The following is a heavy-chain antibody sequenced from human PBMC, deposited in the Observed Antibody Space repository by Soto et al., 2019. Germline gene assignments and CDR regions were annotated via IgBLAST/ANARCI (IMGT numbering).Heavy chain of an antibody. CDR2: IYYSGST. J-gene: IGHJ4*02. CDR3: ARQIFGEPYYFDY. CDR1: GGSISSYY. V-gene: IGHV4-59*08. Sequence: SETLSLTCTVSGGSISSYYWSWIRQPPGKGLEWIGYIYYSGSTNYNPSLKSRVTISVDTSKNQFSLKLSSVTAADTAVYYCARQIFGEPYYFDYWGQGTLVTVSS. D-gene: IGHD3-10*01.